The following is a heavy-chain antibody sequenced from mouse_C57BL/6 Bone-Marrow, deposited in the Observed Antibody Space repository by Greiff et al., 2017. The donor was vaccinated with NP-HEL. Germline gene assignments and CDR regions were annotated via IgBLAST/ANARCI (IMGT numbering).Heavy chain of an antibody. CDR3: TRDRPGVYDGYYTYYAMGY. CDR1: GFTFSSYA. J-gene: IGHJ4*01. Sequence: EVKLVESGEGLVKPGGSLKLSCAASGFTFSSYAMSWVRQTPEKRLEWVAYISSGGDYIYYADTVKGRFTISRDNARNTLYLQMSSLKSEDTAMYYCTRDRPGVYDGYYTYYAMGYWGQGTSVTVSS. D-gene: IGHD2-3*01. V-gene: IGHV5-9-1*02. CDR2: ISSGGDYI.